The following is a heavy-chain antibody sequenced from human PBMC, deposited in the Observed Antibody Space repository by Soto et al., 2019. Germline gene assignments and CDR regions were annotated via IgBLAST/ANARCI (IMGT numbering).Heavy chain of an antibody. CDR1: GFTFSSYA. CDR3: ARVRFGELV. Sequence: PGGSLRLSYAASGFTFSSYAMSWVRQAPGKGLEWVSIIGVGGGDRYYPESVKGRFTISRDNSRDTLYLEMNSLRDEDTAVYYCARVRFGELVWGQGTLVTVSS. CDR2: IGVGGGDR. D-gene: IGHD3-10*01. V-gene: IGHV3-23*01. J-gene: IGHJ4*02.